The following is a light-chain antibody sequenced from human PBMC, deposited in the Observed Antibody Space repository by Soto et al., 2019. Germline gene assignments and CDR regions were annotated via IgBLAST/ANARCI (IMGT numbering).Light chain of an antibody. Sequence: SYELTQPPSVSVSPGQTARITCSGDELSKQYGFWYQQKPGQAPVLLIYKDSEGASGIPERFSGSSSGSTVTLTISGVRAEDEADYYCQSSDVTGDNYLFGTGTKVTVL. CDR1: ELSKQY. CDR2: KDS. J-gene: IGLJ1*01. CDR3: QSSDVTGDNYL. V-gene: IGLV3-25*02.